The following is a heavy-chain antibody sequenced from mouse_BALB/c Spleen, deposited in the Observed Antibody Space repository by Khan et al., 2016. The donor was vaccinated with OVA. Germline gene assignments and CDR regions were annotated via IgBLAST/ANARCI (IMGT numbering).Heavy chain of an antibody. CDR1: GFSLTNYG. J-gene: IGHJ4*01. CDR3: ARQPYYHYNIMDY. CDR2: IWSDGTT. D-gene: IGHD2-10*01. V-gene: IGHV2-6-1*01. Sequence: VQLVESGPGLAAPSQSLSITCTISGFSLTNYGIHWVRQPPGKGLEWLVVIWSDGTTTYNSPLKSRLTITKDNSQSQVFLKMNSLQTDDTAIYFCARQPYYHYNIMDYWGQGTSVTVSS.